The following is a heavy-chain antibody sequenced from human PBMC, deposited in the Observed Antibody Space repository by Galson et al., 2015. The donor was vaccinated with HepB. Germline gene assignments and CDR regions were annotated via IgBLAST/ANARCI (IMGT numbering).Heavy chain of an antibody. CDR1: GFTFDDYA. J-gene: IGHJ5*02. V-gene: IGHV3-9*01. CDR3: AKGSVCRWWVSGLFDP. Sequence: SLRLSCAASGFTFDDYAMHWVRQAPGKGLEWVSGISWNSGSICYADSVKGRFTISRDNSKNSLYLQMNSLRAEDTALYYCAKGSVCRWWVSGLFDPWGQGTLVTVSS. D-gene: IGHD2-15*01. CDR2: ISWNSGSI.